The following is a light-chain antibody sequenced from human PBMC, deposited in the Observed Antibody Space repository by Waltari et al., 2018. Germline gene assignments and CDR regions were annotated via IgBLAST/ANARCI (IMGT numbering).Light chain of an antibody. V-gene: IGKV3-20*01. CDR2: ATS. CDR3: QHHVRLPAT. Sequence: IVLTQSPDTLSLSPGGRATLSCRASQDIGHYLAWYQQKPGQAPRLLIYATSTRAAGIPDRFSGSGSGADFSLTITRLEPEDFAVYYCQHHVRLPATFGQGTKV. J-gene: IGKJ1*01. CDR1: QDIGHY.